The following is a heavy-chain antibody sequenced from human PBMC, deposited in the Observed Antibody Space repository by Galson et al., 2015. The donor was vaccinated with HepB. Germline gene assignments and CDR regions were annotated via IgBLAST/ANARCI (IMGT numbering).Heavy chain of an antibody. CDR2: IDHRGNT. CDR3: ARGRALPIMVYARVGMDV. Sequence: SETLSLTCAVFGGSFSGYNWSWIRQPPGKGLEWIAEIDHRGNTNYNPSLKSRVIMSVDTSKNQFALRLTSVTAADTAVYYCARGRALPIMVYARVGMDVWGQGTTVTVSS. J-gene: IGHJ6*02. CDR1: GGSFSGYN. V-gene: IGHV4-34*01. D-gene: IGHD2-8*01.